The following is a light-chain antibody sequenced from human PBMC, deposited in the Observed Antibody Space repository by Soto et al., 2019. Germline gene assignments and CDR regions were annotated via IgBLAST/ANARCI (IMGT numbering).Light chain of an antibody. CDR3: QQSFSTPLT. V-gene: IGKV1-39*01. Sequence: IWMTQSPSLLSASTGDTVTITCRASQTITTYLNWYQHSPGKAPKFLIYSASRLERGVPSRFSASASGTNFNLTISGLQPEDSATYYWQQSFSTPLTFGGGTKVEV. CDR1: QTITTY. CDR2: SAS. J-gene: IGKJ4*01.